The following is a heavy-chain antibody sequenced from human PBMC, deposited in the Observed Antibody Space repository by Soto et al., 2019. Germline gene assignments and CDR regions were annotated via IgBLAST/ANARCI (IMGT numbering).Heavy chain of an antibody. CDR1: GFTFGSHS. D-gene: IGHD3-22*01. CDR2: IDGNGINK. CDR3: AKDYEFFAN. Sequence: VGSLRLSCAVSGFTFGSHSMTWVRQAPGKGLEWVSAIDGNGINKYYADSVKGRFTISRDNSKNTLYLRMSSLGPEDTAVYFCAKDYEFFANWGQGALVTVSS. V-gene: IGHV3-23*01. J-gene: IGHJ4*02.